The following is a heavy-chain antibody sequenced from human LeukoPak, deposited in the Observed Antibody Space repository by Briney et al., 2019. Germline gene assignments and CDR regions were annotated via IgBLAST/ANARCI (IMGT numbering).Heavy chain of an antibody. Sequence: GGSLRLSCAASGFTFSNYAMRWVRQAPGKGLEWVSGISGSGDSTYYADSVKGRFTISRDNSKNTLYLQMNSLRAEDTAVYYCANFVAAAGVRHRALDYWGQGTLVTVSS. V-gene: IGHV3-23*01. CDR2: ISGSGDST. D-gene: IGHD6-13*01. CDR1: GFTFSNYA. CDR3: ANFVAAAGVRHRALDY. J-gene: IGHJ4*02.